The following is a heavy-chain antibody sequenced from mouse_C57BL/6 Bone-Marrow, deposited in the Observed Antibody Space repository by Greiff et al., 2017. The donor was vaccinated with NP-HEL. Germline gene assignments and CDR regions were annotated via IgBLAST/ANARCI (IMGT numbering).Heavy chain of an antibody. CDR3: ARWSDY. V-gene: IGHV1-55*01. CDR2: IYPGSGST. Sequence: VQLQQPGAELVKPGASVKMSCKASGYTFTSYWITWVKQRPGQGLEWIGDIYPGSGSTNYNEKFTSQATLTVDTSSSNAYMHLSSLTSEDSAVYYCARWSDYWGQGTTLTVSS. J-gene: IGHJ2*01. CDR1: GYTFTSYW.